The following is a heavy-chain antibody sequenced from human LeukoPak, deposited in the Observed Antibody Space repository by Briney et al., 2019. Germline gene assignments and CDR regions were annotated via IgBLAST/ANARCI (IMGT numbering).Heavy chain of an antibody. CDR2: INAGNGNP. J-gene: IGHJ6*02. Sequence: ASVKVSCKASGYTFSSYAMQWVRQAPGQRLEWMGWINAGNGNPKYSQKFQGRVSITRDTSANTAYMELSSLRSEDTAVYFCARETISSSWSHHYYGMDVWGRGTTVTVSS. CDR3: ARETISSSWSHHYYGMDV. CDR1: GYTFSSYA. D-gene: IGHD6-13*01. V-gene: IGHV1-3*01.